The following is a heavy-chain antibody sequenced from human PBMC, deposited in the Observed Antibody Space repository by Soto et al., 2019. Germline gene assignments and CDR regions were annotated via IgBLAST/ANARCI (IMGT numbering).Heavy chain of an antibody. Sequence: EVQLVESGGGLVQPGGSLRLSCAASGFTFSRYWMSWFRQAAGKGLGWVANIKQDGSEKYSVDSVEGRFTISRDNAKNSLYLQLNSLRAEDTAVYYCARDPSRFDYWGQGTLVTVSS. CDR1: GFTFSRYW. J-gene: IGHJ4*02. CDR2: IKQDGSEK. CDR3: ARDPSRFDY. V-gene: IGHV3-7*01.